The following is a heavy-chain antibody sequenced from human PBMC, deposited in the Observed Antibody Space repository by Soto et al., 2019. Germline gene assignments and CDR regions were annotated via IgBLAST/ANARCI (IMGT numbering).Heavy chain of an antibody. CDR3: ARDQALPFGLGY. V-gene: IGHV4-31*03. J-gene: IGHJ4*02. Sequence: QVQLQESGPGLLKPSQTLSLTCTVSGASISSGPYYWTWIRQHPGKGLEWIGYIHYSGSTYYNPSLKSRLTISVDTSKNQFSLKLSSVTAADTAVYYCARDQALPFGLGYWGQGTLVTVSS. D-gene: IGHD3-16*01. CDR1: GASISSGPYY. CDR2: IHYSGST.